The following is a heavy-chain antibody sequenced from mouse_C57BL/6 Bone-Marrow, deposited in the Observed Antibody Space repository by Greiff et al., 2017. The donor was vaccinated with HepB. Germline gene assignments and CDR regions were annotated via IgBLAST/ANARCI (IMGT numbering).Heavy chain of an antibody. J-gene: IGHJ4*01. D-gene: IGHD2-4*01. CDR2: ISSGGSYT. Sequence: EVKLVESGGDLVKPGGSLKLSCAASGFTFSSYGMSWVRQTPDKRLEWVATISSGGSYTYYPDSVKGRFTISRDNAKNTLYLQMSSLKSEDTAMYYCARQGLREAMDYWGQGTSVTVSS. CDR3: ARQGLREAMDY. CDR1: GFTFSSYG. V-gene: IGHV5-6*01.